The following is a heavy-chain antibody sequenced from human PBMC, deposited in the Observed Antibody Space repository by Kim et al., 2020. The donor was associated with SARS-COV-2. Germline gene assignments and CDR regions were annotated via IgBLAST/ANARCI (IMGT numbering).Heavy chain of an antibody. Sequence: GGSLSLSCAASGFAVSNNYMRWVRQAPGKGLAWVSVIYTGGSTYYADSVKGRFTISRDNSKNTVYLQMNSLRVEDTAVYYCARGLGFGEFSPYWFDYWGQGTLVTVSS. J-gene: IGHJ4*02. V-gene: IGHV3-66*01. D-gene: IGHD3-10*01. CDR2: IYTGGST. CDR1: GFAVSNNY. CDR3: ARGLGFGEFSPYWFDY.